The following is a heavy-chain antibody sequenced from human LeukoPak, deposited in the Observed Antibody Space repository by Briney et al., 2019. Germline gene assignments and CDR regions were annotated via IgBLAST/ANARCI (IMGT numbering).Heavy chain of an antibody. CDR2: ISGSGDAT. CDR3: TNCARAGGYCYYDY. J-gene: IGHJ4*02. V-gene: IGHV3-23*01. CDR1: GFNFNNYA. D-gene: IGHD2-21*02. Sequence: GGSLRLSCAASGFNFNNYAMSWVRQAPGKGLEWVSAISGSGDATYYADSVKGRFTISRDNSKNTLYLQLDSLSAEDTAVYYCTNCARAGGYCYYDYWGQGTLVTVSS.